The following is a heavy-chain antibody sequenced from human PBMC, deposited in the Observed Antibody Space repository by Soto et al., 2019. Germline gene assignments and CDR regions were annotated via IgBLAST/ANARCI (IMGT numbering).Heavy chain of an antibody. V-gene: IGHV1-24*01. CDR1: GYTLTELS. CDR3: ATEQSIAAAGTLDY. D-gene: IGHD6-13*01. CDR2: FDPEDGET. Sequence: GASVKVSCKVSGYTLTELSMHWVRQAPGKGLEWMGGFDPEDGETIYAQKSQGRVTMTEDTSTDTAYMELSSLRSEDTAVYYCATEQSIAAAGTLDYWGQGTLVTVSS. J-gene: IGHJ4*02.